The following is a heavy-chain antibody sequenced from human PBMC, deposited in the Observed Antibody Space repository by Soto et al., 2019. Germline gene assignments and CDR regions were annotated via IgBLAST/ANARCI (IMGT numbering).Heavy chain of an antibody. V-gene: IGHV3-30*18. Sequence: QVQLVESGGGVVQTGRSLRLSCAASGFTFSSYGMHWVRQAPGKGLEWVAVISYDGSNKYYADSVKGRFTISRDNSKNTLYLQMNNLRAEDTAVYYCAKDRDGDYVGDYYYGMDVWGQGTTVTVSS. D-gene: IGHD4-17*01. CDR3: AKDRDGDYVGDYYYGMDV. CDR2: ISYDGSNK. CDR1: GFTFSSYG. J-gene: IGHJ6*02.